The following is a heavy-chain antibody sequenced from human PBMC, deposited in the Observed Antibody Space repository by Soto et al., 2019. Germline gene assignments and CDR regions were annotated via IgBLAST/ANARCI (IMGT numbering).Heavy chain of an antibody. J-gene: IGHJ6*02. Sequence: QMLLVQSSAEVKKPGSSVKVSCKASGGTFTSTAFSWVRQAPGQGLEWMGGIIPVLGTPNYAQKFQDRLTVTADASTTTVHMELSSLRSDDTAVYYCASSAGLDHLLNYYGLNVWGQGTTVTVSS. CDR2: IIPVLGTP. V-gene: IGHV1-69*01. D-gene: IGHD6-13*01. CDR3: ASSAGLDHLLNYYGLNV. CDR1: GGTFTSTA.